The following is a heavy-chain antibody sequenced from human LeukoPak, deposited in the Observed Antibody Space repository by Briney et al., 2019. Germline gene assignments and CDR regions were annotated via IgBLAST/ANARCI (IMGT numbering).Heavy chain of an antibody. D-gene: IGHD6-25*01. CDR2: INPNTDDR. Sequence: ASMKVSCKASGYTFTSYHINWVRQAPGQGLEWMGWINPNTDDRGYAQKFQGRLITTSDTSISTAYMELGSPRSEDTAVYFCARTTSFTASGYDYWGQGTLVTVSS. V-gene: IGHV1-8*03. J-gene: IGHJ4*02. CDR3: ARTTSFTASGYDY. CDR1: GYTFTSYH.